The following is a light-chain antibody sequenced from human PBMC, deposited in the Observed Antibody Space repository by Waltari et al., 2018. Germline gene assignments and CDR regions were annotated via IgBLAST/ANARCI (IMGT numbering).Light chain of an antibody. CDR2: DAS. J-gene: IGKJ2*01. Sequence: DIQMTQSPSSLSASVGDTGPIPCQANHDISDYLNWYQQKPGKAPNLLISDASHLEAGVPSRFSGSGYGTDFTFTISSLQPEDFATYYCQQHDNPPFTFGQGTKLEIK. CDR1: HDISDY. V-gene: IGKV1-33*01. CDR3: QQHDNPPFT.